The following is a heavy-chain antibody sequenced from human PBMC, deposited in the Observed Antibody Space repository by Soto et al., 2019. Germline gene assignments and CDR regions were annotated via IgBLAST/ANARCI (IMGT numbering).Heavy chain of an antibody. CDR2: IDSAGDT. Sequence: EVQLVESGGGLVEPGGSLRLSCADSGFTFSSHDMHWVRQVPGKGLEWVSGIDSAGDTKYAASVKGRFTISRENVKNSFHLQRNSLRAGDTAVYYCARGGIKGISWNWFDTWGQGTQVTVSS. V-gene: IGHV3-13*01. CDR1: GFTFSSHD. J-gene: IGHJ5*02. CDR3: ARGGIKGISWNWFDT. D-gene: IGHD3-16*01.